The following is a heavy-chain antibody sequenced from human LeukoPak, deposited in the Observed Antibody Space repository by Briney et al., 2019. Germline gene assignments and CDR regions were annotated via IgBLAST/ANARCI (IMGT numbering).Heavy chain of an antibody. CDR1: GYTFTSYY. CDR3: ARAHQSYYDSSGYYSGVDY. D-gene: IGHD3-22*01. J-gene: IGHJ4*02. V-gene: IGHV1-46*01. CDR2: INPSGGST. Sequence: ASVKVSXKASGYTFTSYYMHWVRQAPGQGLEWMGIINPSGGSTSYAQKFQGRVTMTRDTSTSTVYMELSSLRSEDTAVYYCARAHQSYYDSSGYYSGVDYWGQGTLVTVSS.